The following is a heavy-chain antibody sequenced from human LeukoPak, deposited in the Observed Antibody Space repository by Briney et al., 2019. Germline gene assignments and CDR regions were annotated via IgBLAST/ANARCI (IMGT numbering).Heavy chain of an antibody. J-gene: IGHJ3*02. CDR2: ISGSGGST. CDR3: AKRVVAYDAFDI. Sequence: PGGSLRLSCAASGFTFDDYAMHWVRQAPGKGLEWVSAISGSGGSTYYADSVKGRFTISRDNSKNTLYLQMNSLRAEDTAVYYCAKRVVAYDAFDIWGQGTMVTVSS. V-gene: IGHV3-23*01. D-gene: IGHD3-22*01. CDR1: GFTFDDYA.